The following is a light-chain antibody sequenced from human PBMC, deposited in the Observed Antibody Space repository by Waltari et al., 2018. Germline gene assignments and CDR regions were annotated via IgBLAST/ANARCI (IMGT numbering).Light chain of an antibody. CDR3: QQYGSSPLT. V-gene: IGKV3-20*01. Sequence: EIVLTQSPGTLSLSPGECATLTCRASQSVSSSRLVWYQQKLGQAPRLLIYGASRRATGIPDRFSGSGSGTDFTLTISRLEPEDFAVYYCQQYGSSPLTFGGGTKVEL. CDR1: QSVSSSR. J-gene: IGKJ4*01. CDR2: GAS.